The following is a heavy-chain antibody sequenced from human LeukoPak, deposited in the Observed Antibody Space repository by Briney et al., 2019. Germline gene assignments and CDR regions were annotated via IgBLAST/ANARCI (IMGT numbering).Heavy chain of an antibody. V-gene: IGHV3-7*01. D-gene: IGHD2-15*01. CDR2: IKQDGSEK. CDR3: ARALIVVGSYFDY. Sequence: PGGSLRLSCAASGFTFDDYGMSWVRQAPGKGLEWVANIKQDGSEKYYVDSVKGRFTISRDNAKSSLYLQMNSLGAEDTAVYSCARALIVVGSYFDYWGQGTLVTVSS. CDR1: GFTFDDYG. J-gene: IGHJ4*02.